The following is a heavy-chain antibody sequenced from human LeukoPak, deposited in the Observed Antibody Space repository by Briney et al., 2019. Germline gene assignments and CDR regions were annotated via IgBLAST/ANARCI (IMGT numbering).Heavy chain of an antibody. CDR2: IKQDGSEK. CDR1: GFTFSSYW. D-gene: IGHD2-15*01. J-gene: IGHJ4*02. Sequence: GGSLRLSCAASGFTFSSYWMSWVRQAPGKGLEWVANIKQDGSEKYYVDSVKGRFTISRDNAKNTLYLQMNSLRAEDTAVYYCARVLLGYCSGGSCHPRGYFDYWGQGTLVTVSS. CDR3: ARVLLGYCSGGSCHPRGYFDY. V-gene: IGHV3-7*01.